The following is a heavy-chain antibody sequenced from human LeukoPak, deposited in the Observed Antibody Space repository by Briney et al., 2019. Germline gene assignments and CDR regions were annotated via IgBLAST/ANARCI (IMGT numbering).Heavy chain of an antibody. Sequence: GGSLRLSCAASGFTFSSYAMHWVRQAPGKGLEWVALISYDGSNKYYADSVKGRFTISRDNSKNTLYLQINSLRAEDTAVYYCATAVVTAYFIDYWGQGTLVTVSS. D-gene: IGHD4-23*01. CDR3: ATAVVTAYFIDY. J-gene: IGHJ4*02. CDR2: ISYDGSNK. CDR1: GFTFSSYA. V-gene: IGHV3-30*04.